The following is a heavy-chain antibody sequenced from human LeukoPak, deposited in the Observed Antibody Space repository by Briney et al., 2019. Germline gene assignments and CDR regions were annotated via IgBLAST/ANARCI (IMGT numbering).Heavy chain of an antibody. V-gene: IGHV3-7*01. CDR1: GFTFGSYW. CDR2: IKQDGSEK. J-gene: IGHJ4*02. D-gene: IGHD6-13*01. CDR3: ARGSYSSSWYRY. Sequence: GGSLRLSCAASGFTFGSYWMSWVRQAPGKGLEWVANIKQDGSEKYYVDSVKGRFTISRDNAKNSLYLQMNSLRAEDTAVYYCARGSYSSSWYRYWGQGTLVTVSS.